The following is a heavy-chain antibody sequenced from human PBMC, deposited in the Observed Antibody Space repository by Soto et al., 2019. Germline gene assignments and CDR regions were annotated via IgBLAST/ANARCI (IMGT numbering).Heavy chain of an antibody. CDR2: INSGSSI. V-gene: IGHV3-48*03. CDR1: GFIFSSYE. D-gene: IGHD3-10*01. Sequence: EVQLVESGGGLVQPGGSLRLSCEASGFIFSSYEMNWVRQAPGKGLEWVSHINSGSSIYYADSVKGRFTISRDNAKNSLYLQMNSLRAEDSAVYYCARDRKWATMVRGVRYYYYGMDVWGQGTTVTVSS. J-gene: IGHJ6*02. CDR3: ARDRKWATMVRGVRYYYYGMDV.